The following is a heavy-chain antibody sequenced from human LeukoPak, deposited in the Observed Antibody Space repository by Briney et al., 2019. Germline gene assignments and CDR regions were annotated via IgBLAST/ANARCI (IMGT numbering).Heavy chain of an antibody. CDR2: VDYTGIT. Sequence: SETLSLTCTVSGGSISSSGYYWGWIRQPPGTGLEWIGSVDYTGITSHSPSLKSRVTISVDTSKNQFSLKLSSVTAADTAVYYCARGVRDSSGWYGGRISAYIYYFDYWGQGTLVTVSS. J-gene: IGHJ4*02. V-gene: IGHV4-39*07. CDR1: GGSISSSGYY. D-gene: IGHD6-19*01. CDR3: ARGVRDSSGWYGGRISAYIYYFDY.